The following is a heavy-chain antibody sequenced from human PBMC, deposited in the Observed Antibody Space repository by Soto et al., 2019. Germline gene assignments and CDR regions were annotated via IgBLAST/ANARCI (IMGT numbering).Heavy chain of an antibody. CDR3: AREGYSYAPFDY. CDR1: GGSFSGYY. CDR2: INHSGST. J-gene: IGHJ4*02. V-gene: IGHV4-34*01. D-gene: IGHD5-18*01. Sequence: NPSETLSLTCAVYGGSFSGYYWSWIRQPPGKGLEWIGEINHSGSTNYNPSLKSRVTISVDTSKNQFSLKLSSVTAADTAVYYCAREGYSYAPFDYWGQGTLVTVSS.